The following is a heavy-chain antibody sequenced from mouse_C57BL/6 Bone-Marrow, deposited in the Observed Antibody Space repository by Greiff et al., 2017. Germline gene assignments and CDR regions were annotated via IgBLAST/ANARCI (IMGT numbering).Heavy chain of an antibody. V-gene: IGHV1-52*01. CDR3: ARSRGYFDY. D-gene: IGHD1-1*01. CDR2: IDPSASET. Sequence: VQLQQPGAELVRPGSSVKLSCKASGYTFTSYWMHWVQQRPIQGLEWLGNIDPSASETHYNQKFKDKATLTVDKSSSTAYIELSSLSSGESAVYYCARSRGYFDYWGKGTTLTVSS. J-gene: IGHJ2*01. CDR1: GYTFTSYW.